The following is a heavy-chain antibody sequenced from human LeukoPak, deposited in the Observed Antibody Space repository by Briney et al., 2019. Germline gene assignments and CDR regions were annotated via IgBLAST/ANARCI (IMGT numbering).Heavy chain of an antibody. Sequence: GGSLRLSCAASGFPFSSYSMNWVRQAPGKGLEWVSSISSSSSYIYYADSVKGRFTISRDNAKNSLYLQMNSLRAEDTAVYYCARARGGYDLDYWGQGTLVTVSS. D-gene: IGHD5-12*01. V-gene: IGHV3-21*01. CDR3: ARARGGYDLDY. J-gene: IGHJ4*02. CDR1: GFPFSSYS. CDR2: ISSSSSYI.